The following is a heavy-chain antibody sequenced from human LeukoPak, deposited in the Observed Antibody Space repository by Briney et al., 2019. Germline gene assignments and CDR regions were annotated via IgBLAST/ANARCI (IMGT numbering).Heavy chain of an antibody. CDR3: ARDPVPPYCSSTSCYYAFDI. V-gene: IGHV4-59*01. J-gene: IGHJ3*02. Sequence: SETLSLTCTVSGGSISSYYWSWIRQPPREGLEWIGYIYYSGSTNYNPSLKSLVTISVDTSKNQFSLKLSSVTAADTAVYYCARDPVPPYCSSTSCYYAFDIWGQGTMVTVSS. CDR2: IYYSGST. D-gene: IGHD2-2*01. CDR1: GGSISSYY.